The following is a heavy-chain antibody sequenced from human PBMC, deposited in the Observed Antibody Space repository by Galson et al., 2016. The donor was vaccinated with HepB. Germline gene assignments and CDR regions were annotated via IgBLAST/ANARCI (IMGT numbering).Heavy chain of an antibody. J-gene: IGHJ6*02. Sequence: SLRLSCAVSGLDFRRYWMHWVRQTPGKGLVWVSRINADGTATGYADSVKGRFTISRDNAKNSLYLQMNSLRGEDTAVYYCARGRGVDVWGQGTTVTVSS. V-gene: IGHV3-74*01. CDR1: GLDFRRYW. CDR2: INADGTAT. CDR3: ARGRGVDV.